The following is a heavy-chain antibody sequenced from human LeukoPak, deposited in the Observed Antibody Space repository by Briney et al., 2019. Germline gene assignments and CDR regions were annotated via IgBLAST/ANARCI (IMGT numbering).Heavy chain of an antibody. D-gene: IGHD1-26*01. Sequence: SETLSLTCTVSGGSISSGGYYWSWIRQHPGKGLEWIGYIYYSGSTYHNPSLKSRVTISVDTSKNQFSLKLSSVTAADTAVYYCARSRRPVGSYTEKVAFDIWGQGTMVTVSS. CDR1: GGSISSGGYY. J-gene: IGHJ3*02. CDR2: IYYSGST. V-gene: IGHV4-31*03. CDR3: ARSRRPVGSYTEKVAFDI.